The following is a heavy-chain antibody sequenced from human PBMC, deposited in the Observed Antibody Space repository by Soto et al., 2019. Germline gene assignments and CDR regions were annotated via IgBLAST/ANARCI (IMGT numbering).Heavy chain of an antibody. CDR1: GGSISSYY. D-gene: IGHD3-10*01. J-gene: IGHJ4*02. CDR3: ASESFPRGVIDY. Sequence: QVQLQESGPGLVKPSETLSLTCTVSGGSISSYYWSWIRQPPGKGLEWIGYIYYSGSTNYNPSLKSRVTISVDTSKNQFSLKLSSVTAADTAVYYCASESFPRGVIDYWGQGTLVTVSS. CDR2: IYYSGST. V-gene: IGHV4-59*01.